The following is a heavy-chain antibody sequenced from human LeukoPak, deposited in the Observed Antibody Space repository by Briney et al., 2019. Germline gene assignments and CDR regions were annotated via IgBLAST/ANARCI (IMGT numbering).Heavy chain of an antibody. V-gene: IGHV4-34*01. CDR3: GRRTFYDTLTGYKYWYFDL. J-gene: IGHJ2*01. CDR2: INHSGST. CDR1: GGSFSGYY. Sequence: SETLSLTCAVYGGSFSGYYWSWIRQPPGKGLEWIGEINHSGSTNYNPSLKSRVTISVDTPKNQISLKLSSVTAADAAVYYCGRRTFYDTLTGYKYWYFDLWGRGTLVTVSS. D-gene: IGHD3-9*01.